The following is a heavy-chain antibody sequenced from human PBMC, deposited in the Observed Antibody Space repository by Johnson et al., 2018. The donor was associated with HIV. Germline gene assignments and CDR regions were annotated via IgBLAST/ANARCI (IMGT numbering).Heavy chain of an antibody. CDR3: AKAGQLVAATSAFDI. V-gene: IGHV3-30*18. D-gene: IGHD2-15*01. CDR2: ISYDGSNK. CDR1: GFTFSSYA. J-gene: IGHJ3*02. Sequence: QEQLVESGGGLIQPGGSLRLSCAASGFTFSSYAMHWVRQAPGKGLEWVAVISYDGSNKYYADSVKGRFTISRDNSKNTLYLQMNSLRSEDTAVYYCAKAGQLVAATSAFDIWGQGTMVTVSS.